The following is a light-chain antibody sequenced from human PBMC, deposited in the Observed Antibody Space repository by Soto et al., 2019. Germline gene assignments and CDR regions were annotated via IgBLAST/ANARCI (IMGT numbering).Light chain of an antibody. J-gene: IGLJ2*01. CDR3: CSYTSSSTLV. V-gene: IGLV2-14*01. Sequence: QSVLTQPASVSGSPGQSITISCTGTSSDVGGYNYVSWYQQHPGKAPKLMIYEVSNRPSGVSNRFSGSKSGNTASLTISGLQAEDEADYYCCSYTSSSTLVFGGGTKPTVL. CDR2: EVS. CDR1: SSDVGGYNY.